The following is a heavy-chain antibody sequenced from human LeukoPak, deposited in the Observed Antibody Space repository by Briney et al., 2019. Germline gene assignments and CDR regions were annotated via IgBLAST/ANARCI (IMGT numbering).Heavy chain of an antibody. CDR3: ARDRRTVGSGSYWRLWFDP. D-gene: IGHD3-10*01. J-gene: IGHJ5*02. V-gene: IGHV6-1*01. CDR1: GDSVSSNSAA. Sequence: SQTLSLTCAVSGDSVSSNSAAWDWIRQSPSRGLEWLVRTYYRAKYYNDYAVSVKSRITINPDTSKNQFSLQLNSVTPEDTAVYYCARDRRTVGSGSYWRLWFDPWGQGTLVTVSS. CDR2: TYYRAKYYN.